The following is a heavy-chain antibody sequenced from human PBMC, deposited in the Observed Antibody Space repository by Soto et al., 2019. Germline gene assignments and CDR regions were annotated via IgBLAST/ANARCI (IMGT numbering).Heavy chain of an antibody. Sequence: QVQLVQSGAEVKKPGASVKVSCKASGYTFTSYDINWVRQATGQGLEWMGWMNPNSGNTAYAQKFQGRVTMTRNTSTSPASLEPSSLRSDNTAVYYCARASSYGLVYWGQGTLVTVSS. D-gene: IGHD5-18*01. CDR3: ARASSYGLVY. J-gene: IGHJ4*02. V-gene: IGHV1-8*01. CDR2: MNPNSGNT. CDR1: GYTFTSYD.